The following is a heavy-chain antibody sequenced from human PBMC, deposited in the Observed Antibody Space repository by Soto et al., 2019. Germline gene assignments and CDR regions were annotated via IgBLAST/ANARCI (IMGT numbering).Heavy chain of an antibody. CDR1: GYTFTIYY. Sequence: QVQLVQSGAEVKKPGASVKVSCKASGYTFTIYYMHWVRQAPGQGLEWMGIINPSGGSTSYAQKFQGRVTMTRDTSTSTVYMELSYLKSEDTAVYYCARYLGGEQQLVSLANWCDPWGQGTLVTVSS. CDR2: INPSGGST. CDR3: ARYLGGEQQLVSLANWCDP. J-gene: IGHJ5*02. V-gene: IGHV1-46*01. D-gene: IGHD6-13*01.